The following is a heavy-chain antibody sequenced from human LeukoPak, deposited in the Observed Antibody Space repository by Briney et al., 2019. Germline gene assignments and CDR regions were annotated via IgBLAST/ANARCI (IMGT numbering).Heavy chain of an antibody. V-gene: IGHV3-30*02. D-gene: IGHD2-15*01. CDR1: GFTFSSYG. Sequence: PGRSLRLSCAASGFTFSSYGMHGGRQAPGEGLEWGAFIRYDGSNKYYADSVKGRFTISRDNSKNTLYLQMNSLRAEDTAVYYCAKDRDCSGGSCYFNYYYGMDVWGQGTTVTVSS. CDR3: AKDRDCSGGSCYFNYYYGMDV. J-gene: IGHJ6*02. CDR2: IRYDGSNK.